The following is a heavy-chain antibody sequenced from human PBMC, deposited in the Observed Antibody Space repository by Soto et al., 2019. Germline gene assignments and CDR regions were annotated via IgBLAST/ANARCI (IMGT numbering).Heavy chain of an antibody. CDR2: IYYSGST. CDR3: ASYGEGLLGGNWFDP. J-gene: IGHJ5*02. Sequence: QLQLQESGPGLVKPSETLSLTCTVSGGSISSSSYYWGWIRQPPGKGLEWIGSIYYSGSTYYNPSLKSRVTISVDTSKNQFSLKLSSVTAADTAVYYCASYGEGLLGGNWFDPWGQGTLVTVSS. CDR1: GGSISSSSYY. V-gene: IGHV4-39*01. D-gene: IGHD2-15*01.